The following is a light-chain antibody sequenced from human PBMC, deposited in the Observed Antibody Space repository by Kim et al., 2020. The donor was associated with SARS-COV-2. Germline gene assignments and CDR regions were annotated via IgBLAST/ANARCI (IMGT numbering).Light chain of an antibody. J-gene: IGKJ4*01. V-gene: IGKV3-20*01. CDR2: GAS. Sequence: SPGERATVSCRASQRFSSSYLSGYQQKPGQAPRLLIYGASSRATGIPDRFSGGASGTDFTLTISRLEPADSAVYYCQQCGSSPPTFGGGTKVDIK. CDR3: QQCGSSPPT. CDR1: QRFSSSY.